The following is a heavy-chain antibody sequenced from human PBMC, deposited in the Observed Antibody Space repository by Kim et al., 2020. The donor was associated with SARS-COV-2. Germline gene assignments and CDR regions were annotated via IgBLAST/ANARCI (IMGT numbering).Heavy chain of an antibody. Sequence: GGSLRLSCAASGFTITTYGIHWVRQAPGKGLEWVAVIWNDGSKKYYGDSVKGRFTISREISKNTVYLQMNTLRAEDTAVYYCARDGGASLDYWGQGTLVSVSS. CDR1: GFTITTYG. V-gene: IGHV3-33*08. CDR3: ARDGGASLDY. J-gene: IGHJ4*02. D-gene: IGHD3-16*01. CDR2: IWNDGSKK.